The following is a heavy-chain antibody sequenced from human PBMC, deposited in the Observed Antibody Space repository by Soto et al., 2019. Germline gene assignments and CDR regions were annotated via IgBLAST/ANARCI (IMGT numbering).Heavy chain of an antibody. CDR2: ISNSGGST. CDR1: GFTFSRFA. Sequence: GGSLRLSCVASGFTFSRFAMSWVRQAPGKGLERVSAISNSGGSTYYADAVKGRFTISRDNAKNTLYLQMSSLRAEDTALYYCSSSSPASDYWGQGTLVTVSS. CDR3: SSSSPASDY. D-gene: IGHD3-10*01. J-gene: IGHJ4*02. V-gene: IGHV3-23*01.